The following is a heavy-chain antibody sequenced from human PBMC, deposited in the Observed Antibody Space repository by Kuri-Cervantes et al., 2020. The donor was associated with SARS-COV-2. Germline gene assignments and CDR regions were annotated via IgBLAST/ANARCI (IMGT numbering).Heavy chain of an antibody. CDR1: GGTFSSYA. V-gene: IGHV1-69*06. J-gene: IGHJ4*02. CDR3: ATSLAAMITFGGVIPRQFDY. D-gene: IGHD3-16*02. CDR2: IIPIFGTA. Sequence: SVKVSCKASGGTFSSYAISWVRQAPGQGLEWMGGIIPIFGTANYAQKFQGRVTIIADKSTSTAYMELSSLRSEDTAVYYCATSLAAMITFGGVIPRQFDYWGQGTLVTVSS.